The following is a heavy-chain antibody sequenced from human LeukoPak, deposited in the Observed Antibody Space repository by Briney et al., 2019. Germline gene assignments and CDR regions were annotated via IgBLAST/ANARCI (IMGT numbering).Heavy chain of an antibody. CDR3: ANYDFYYYYMDV. CDR1: GFTFSSYG. Sequence: PGGSLRLSCATSGFTFSSYGIHWVRQAPGKGLEWVAVISHDGTKKHYGDSVKGRFTISRDNSKNTLYLQMNSLRAEDTAVYYCANYDFYYYYMDVWGKGTTVTVSS. V-gene: IGHV3-30*18. J-gene: IGHJ6*03. CDR2: ISHDGTKK. D-gene: IGHD3-3*01.